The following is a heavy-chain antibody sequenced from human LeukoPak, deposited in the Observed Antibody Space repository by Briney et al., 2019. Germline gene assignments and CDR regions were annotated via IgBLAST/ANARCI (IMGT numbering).Heavy chain of an antibody. CDR3: ASALYYYYMDV. V-gene: IGHV4-31*03. CDR2: IHYTGTT. J-gene: IGHJ6*03. Sequence: SETLSLTCTVSGASISSGGHYWSWIRQHPGKGLEWIGYIHYTGTTNNNPSLKSRVSISLDTSKHHFSLKLSSVSAADTAVYYCASALYYYYMDVWGKGTTVTASS. CDR1: GASISSGGHY.